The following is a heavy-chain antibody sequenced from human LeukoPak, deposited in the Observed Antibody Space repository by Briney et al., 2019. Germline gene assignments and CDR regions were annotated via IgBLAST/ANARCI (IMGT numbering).Heavy chain of an antibody. V-gene: IGHV4-39*01. CDR2: VYYTGST. J-gene: IGHJ5*02. CDR3: ARVRGHNWFDP. Sequence: SETLSLTCSVSGDSINRSPHYWGWIRQPPGKGPEWIGSVYYTGSTSYSPSLKSRVTISVDTSKNQFSLQLRSVTAADTAVYYCARVRGHNWFDPWGQGTLVTVSS. CDR1: GDSINRSPHY.